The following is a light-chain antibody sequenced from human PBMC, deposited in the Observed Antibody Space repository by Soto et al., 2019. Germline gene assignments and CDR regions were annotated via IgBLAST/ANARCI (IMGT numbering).Light chain of an antibody. J-gene: IGKJ2*01. CDR2: GAS. CDR3: QQYHNWTPQYT. Sequence: EIVMTQSPATLSVSPGERATLSCRASQTISSNLAWYQQRPGQAPRLLIHGASTRATGVPARFSGSGSGTEFTLTISSLQSEDFAAYYCQQYHNWTPQYTFGQGTKLQIK. CDR1: QTISSN. V-gene: IGKV3-15*01.